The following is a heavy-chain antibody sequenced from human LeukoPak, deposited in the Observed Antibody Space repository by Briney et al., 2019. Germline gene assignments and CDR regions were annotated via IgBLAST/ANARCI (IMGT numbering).Heavy chain of an antibody. CDR2: IHTSGSN. V-gene: IGHV4-4*09. CDR3: ARLSAAVHLGAFDL. D-gene: IGHD3-3*01. CDR1: GVSISPYY. Sequence: SETLSLACAVSGVSISPYYWAWIRQPPGKGLEWIGYIHTSGSNNQYPSLKSRVTISVDKSKNHFSLRLTSVTAADTAVYYCARLSAAVHLGAFDLWGQGTMVTVSS. J-gene: IGHJ3*01.